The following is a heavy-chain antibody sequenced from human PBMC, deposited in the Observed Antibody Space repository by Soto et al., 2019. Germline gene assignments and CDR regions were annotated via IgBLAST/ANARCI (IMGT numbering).Heavy chain of an antibody. CDR2: VKSKSDGATT. CDR1: GFTFSNVW. Sequence: PGGSLRLSCAASGFTFSNVWMSWVRQAPGKGLEWVGRVKSKSDGATTDYAAPVKGRFTVSRDDAQNTLSLQMDSLKLEHPAVYLCTTAAGGTWGADYCGHGPPVTVYS. D-gene: IGHD1-1*01. J-gene: IGHJ4*01. V-gene: IGHV3-15*01. CDR3: TTAAGGTWGADY.